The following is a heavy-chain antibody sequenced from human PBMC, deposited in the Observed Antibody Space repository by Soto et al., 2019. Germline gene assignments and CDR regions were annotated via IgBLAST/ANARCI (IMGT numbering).Heavy chain of an antibody. J-gene: IGHJ4*02. CDR3: ARGEYSSSPWDY. Sequence: QVQLVQSGAEVKKPGASVKVSCKASGYTFTDYYLHWVRQAPGQGLESMGWINPNTGDTNYAQKFQGRVTMTRDTSISTAYMELSSLRSEDTAVYYCARGEYSSSPWDYWGQGTLVTVSS. CDR1: GYTFTDYY. D-gene: IGHD6-6*01. V-gene: IGHV1-2*02. CDR2: INPNTGDT.